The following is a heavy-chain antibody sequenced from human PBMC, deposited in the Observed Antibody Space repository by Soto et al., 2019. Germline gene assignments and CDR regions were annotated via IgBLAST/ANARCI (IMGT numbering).Heavy chain of an antibody. Sequence: QVQLVQSGAEVKKPGASVKVSCKASGYTFTSYGISWVRQAPGQGLEWMGWISAYNGNTNYAQKLQGRVTMTTDTATSTAYMELRSLRSDDTAVYYCARGPGYDILTGYYGRAFDIWGQGTMVTVSS. D-gene: IGHD3-9*01. J-gene: IGHJ3*02. CDR3: ARGPGYDILTGYYGRAFDI. CDR2: ISAYNGNT. CDR1: GYTFTSYG. V-gene: IGHV1-18*01.